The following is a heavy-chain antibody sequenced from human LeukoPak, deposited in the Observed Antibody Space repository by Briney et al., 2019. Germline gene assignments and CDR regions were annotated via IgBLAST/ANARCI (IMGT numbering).Heavy chain of an antibody. Sequence: SETLSLTCTVSGGSISSGGYYWSWIRQPPGKGLEWIGYIYHSGSTYYNPSLKSRVTISVDRSKNQFSLKLSPVTAADTAVYYCARSVAGDAFDIWGQGTMVTVSS. CDR3: ARSVAGDAFDI. D-gene: IGHD2-15*01. CDR2: IYHSGST. CDR1: GGSISSGGYY. J-gene: IGHJ3*02. V-gene: IGHV4-30-2*01.